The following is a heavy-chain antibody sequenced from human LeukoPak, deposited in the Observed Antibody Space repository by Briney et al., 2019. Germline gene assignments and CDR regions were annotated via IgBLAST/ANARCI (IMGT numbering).Heavy chain of an antibody. CDR1: GGSISSSSYY. V-gene: IGHV4-61*01. J-gene: IGHJ4*02. CDR3: ARGIVVPAALYYFDY. D-gene: IGHD2-2*01. Sequence: SETLSLTCTVSGGSISSSSYYWSWIRQPPGKGLEWIGYIYYSGSTNYNPSLKSRVTISVDTSKNQFSLKLSSVTAADTAVYYCARGIVVPAALYYFDYWGQGTLVTVSS. CDR2: IYYSGST.